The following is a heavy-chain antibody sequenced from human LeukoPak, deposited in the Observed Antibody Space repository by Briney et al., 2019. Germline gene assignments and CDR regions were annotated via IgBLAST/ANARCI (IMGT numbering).Heavy chain of an antibody. CDR3: ASTNYDGWFDP. V-gene: IGHV4-59*12. D-gene: IGHD4-23*01. CDR1: GGSISSYY. Sequence: SETLSLTCTVSGGSISSYYWSWIRQPPGKGLEWIGYIYYSGSTNYNPSLKSRVTISVDKSKNQFSLKLSSVTAADTAVYYCASTNYDGWFDPWGQGTLVTVSS. J-gene: IGHJ5*02. CDR2: IYYSGST.